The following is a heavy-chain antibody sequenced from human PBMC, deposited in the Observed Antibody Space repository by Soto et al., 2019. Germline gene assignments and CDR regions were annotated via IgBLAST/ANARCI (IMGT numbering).Heavy chain of an antibody. CDR3: AKGFVSGQLPNHYYYGVDV. J-gene: IGHJ6*02. Sequence: ASVKVSCKASGYSFTSSYMHWLRQAPGQGPEWMGMINPNDGTTTNAQRYQGRVTMTTDTSTTSVYMELSSLRSEDTAVYYCAKGFVSGQLPNHYYYGVDVWGQGTTVTVSS. CDR1: GYSFTSSY. D-gene: IGHD6-6*01. V-gene: IGHV1-46*01. CDR2: INPNDGTT.